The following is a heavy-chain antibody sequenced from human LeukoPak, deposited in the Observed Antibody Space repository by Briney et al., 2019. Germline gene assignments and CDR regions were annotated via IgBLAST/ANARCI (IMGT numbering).Heavy chain of an antibody. D-gene: IGHD1-26*01. CDR1: GFTFGDYA. CDR2: ISWNSGSI. J-gene: IGHJ3*02. Sequence: GGSLRLSCTASGFTFGDYAMHWVRQAPGKGLEWVSGISWNSGSIGYADSVEGRFTISRDNAKNSLYLQMNSLRAEDMALYYCAKDRGAVGATTNAFDIWGQGTMVTVSS. V-gene: IGHV3-9*03. CDR3: AKDRGAVGATTNAFDI.